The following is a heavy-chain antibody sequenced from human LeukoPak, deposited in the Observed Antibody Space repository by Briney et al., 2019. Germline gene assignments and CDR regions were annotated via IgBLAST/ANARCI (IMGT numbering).Heavy chain of an antibody. CDR3: ARGGYYYEADY. Sequence: SQTLSLTCTVSGGSISSGDYYWSWLRQPPGTGLEWIGYIYYSGSTYYNPSLKSRVTISVDTSKNQFSLKLSSVTAADTAVYYCARGGYYYEADYWGQGTLVTVSS. D-gene: IGHD3-22*01. CDR2: IYYSGST. J-gene: IGHJ4*02. CDR1: GGSISSGDYY. V-gene: IGHV4-30-4*01.